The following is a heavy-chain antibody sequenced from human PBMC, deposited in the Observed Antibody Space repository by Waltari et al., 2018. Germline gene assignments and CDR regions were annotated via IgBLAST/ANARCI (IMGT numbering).Heavy chain of an antibody. CDR3: ARDPRYSSGSY. J-gene: IGHJ4*02. CDR2: IYYSGST. D-gene: IGHD6-19*01. CDR1: GGSISSSSYY. V-gene: IGHV4-39*07. Sequence: QLQLQESGPGLVKPSETLSLTCTVSGGSISSSSYYWGWIRQPPGKGLEWIGSIYYSGSTYHNPALKSRVTVSVDTSKNQFSLKLSSVTAADTAVYYCARDPRYSSGSYWGQGTLVTVSS.